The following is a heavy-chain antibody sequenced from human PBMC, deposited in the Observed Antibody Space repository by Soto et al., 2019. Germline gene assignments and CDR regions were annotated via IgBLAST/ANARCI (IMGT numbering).Heavy chain of an antibody. CDR3: ARSLMEGDY. D-gene: IGHD3-10*01. V-gene: IGHV1-46*03. CDR1: GYTFTSSY. Sequence: QVQLIQSGAEVKKPGASVKVSCKASGYTFTSSYIHWVRQAHGQGLEWMAIINPNGGSTNYAQKFQGRVTMTRDTSTSTVYMELSSLTSEDTAVYYCARSLMEGDYWGKGTLVTVSS. CDR2: INPNGGST. J-gene: IGHJ4*02.